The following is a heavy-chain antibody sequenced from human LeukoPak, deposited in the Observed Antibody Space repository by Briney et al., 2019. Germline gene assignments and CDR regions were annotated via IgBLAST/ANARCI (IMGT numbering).Heavy chain of an antibody. CDR1: GFTFSSYS. CDR2: NSSSSTYI. V-gene: IGHV3-21*01. J-gene: IGHJ6*02. D-gene: IGHD3-3*01. CDR3: ARVMDDFWSGAHMDV. Sequence: GGSLRLSCATSGFTFSSYSVNWVRQAPGTARECFSSNSSSSTYIYYAHSVKGRFTISRDNAKNSLYLQMNSLRAEDTAVYYCARVMDDFWSGAHMDVWGQGTTVTVPS.